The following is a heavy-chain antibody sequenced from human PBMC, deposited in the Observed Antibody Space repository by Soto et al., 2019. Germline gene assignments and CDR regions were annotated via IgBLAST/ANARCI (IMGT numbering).Heavy chain of an antibody. J-gene: IGHJ4*02. CDR1: GFTFSSYA. CDR3: APSRSELPHHFDY. Sequence: PGGSLRLSCAASGFTFSSYAMSWVRQAPGKGLEWVSAISGSGGSTYYADSVKGRFTISRDNSKNTLYLQMNSLRAEDTAAYYCAPSRSELPHHFDYWGQGTLVTVSS. V-gene: IGHV3-23*01. D-gene: IGHD2-15*01. CDR2: ISGSGGST.